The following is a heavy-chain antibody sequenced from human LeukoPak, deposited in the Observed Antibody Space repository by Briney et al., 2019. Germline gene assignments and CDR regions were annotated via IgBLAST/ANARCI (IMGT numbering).Heavy chain of an antibody. Sequence: AAVKDSCKASGYTLTGYYMHRVRQAPGQGGAWMGWPNPNSGSTNYAENFESRVIMTTDTSISTAYMELSRLRSDDTAVYYCSRGSNLRWGKLSSLDCWGQGTLVTVSS. CDR2: PNPNSGST. CDR1: GYTLTGYY. CDR3: SRGSNLRWGKLSSLDC. J-gene: IGHJ4*02. D-gene: IGHD3-16*02. V-gene: IGHV1-2*02.